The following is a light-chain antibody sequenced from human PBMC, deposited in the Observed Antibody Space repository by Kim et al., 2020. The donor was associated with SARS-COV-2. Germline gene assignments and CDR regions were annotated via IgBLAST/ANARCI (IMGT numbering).Light chain of an antibody. CDR3: NSRDSTGKRWV. V-gene: IGLV3-19*01. J-gene: IGLJ1*01. CDR1: SLRSYY. Sequence: SSELNQDPAVSVALGQTVKITCQGDSLRSYYASWYQQKPGQAPILVIYGRNNRPSGIPDRFSGSSSVNTASLTITGAQAEDEADYYCNSRDSTGKRWVFGTGTKVTVL. CDR2: GRN.